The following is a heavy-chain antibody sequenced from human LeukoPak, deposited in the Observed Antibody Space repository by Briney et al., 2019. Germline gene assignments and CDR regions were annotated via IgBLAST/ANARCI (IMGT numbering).Heavy chain of an antibody. CDR3: ARGPLHVVVPAATWFDP. V-gene: IGHV3-7*02. J-gene: IGHJ5*02. D-gene: IGHD2-2*01. CDR1: GFTFSSYW. CDR2: IKEDGSEK. Sequence: PGGSLRLSCIASGFTFSSYWMSWVRQAPGGGLEWVANIKEDGSEKYYVDFVKGRFTISRDNAKNSLYLQMNSLRAEDTAVYYCARGPLHVVVPAATWFDPWGQGILVTVSS.